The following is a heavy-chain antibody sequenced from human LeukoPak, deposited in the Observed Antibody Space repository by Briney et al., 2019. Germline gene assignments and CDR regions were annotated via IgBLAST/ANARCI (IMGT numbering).Heavy chain of an antibody. CDR3: ARLGMTTVTTAFDY. CDR2: INPNSGGT. J-gene: IGHJ4*02. CDR1: GYRFKDYG. V-gene: IGHV1-2*02. D-gene: IGHD4-17*01. Sequence: GASVKVSCKASGYRFKDYGISWVRQAPGQGLEWMGWINPNSGGTNYAQKFQGRVTLTRDTSISTAYVELSRLRSDDTAVYYCARLGMTTVTTAFDYWGQGTLITVSS.